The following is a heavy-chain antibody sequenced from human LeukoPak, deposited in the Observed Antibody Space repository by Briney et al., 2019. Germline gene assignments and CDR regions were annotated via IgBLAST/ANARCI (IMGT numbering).Heavy chain of an antibody. J-gene: IGHJ4*02. CDR1: GGSISTYD. D-gene: IGHD3-16*01. CDR2: IYSSGST. Sequence: PETLCLTCTVSGGSISTYDWTWIRQPAGKGLEWIGRIYSSGSTNSNPSLKSRVTMSVDTSKNQFSLKLTSVTAADTAVYYCARLRLYSSSTFEYWGQGAQVTVSS. V-gene: IGHV4-4*07. CDR3: ARLRLYSSSTFEY.